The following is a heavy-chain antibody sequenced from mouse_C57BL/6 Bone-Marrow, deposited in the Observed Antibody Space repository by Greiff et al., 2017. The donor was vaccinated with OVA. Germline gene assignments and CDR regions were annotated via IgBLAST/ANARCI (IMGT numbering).Heavy chain of an antibody. D-gene: IGHD2-3*01. CDR3: TTRDGYYSWFAY. CDR1: GFNIKDDY. Sequence: EVKLQESGAELVRPGASVKLSCTASGFNIKDDYMHWVKQRPEQGLEWIGWIDPENGDTEYASKFQGKATITADTSSNTAYLQLSSLTSEDTAVYYCTTRDGYYSWFAYWGQGTLVTVSA. J-gene: IGHJ3*01. V-gene: IGHV14-4*01. CDR2: IDPENGDT.